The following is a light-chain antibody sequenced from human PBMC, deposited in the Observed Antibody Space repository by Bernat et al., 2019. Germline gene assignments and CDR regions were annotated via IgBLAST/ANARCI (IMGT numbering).Light chain of an antibody. CDR1: NIGEKS. V-gene: IGLV3-21*03. CDR2: DDS. J-gene: IGLJ3*02. CDR3: QGWDRSSGHVV. Sequence: SSVLTQPPSVSVAPGKTARITCGGNNIGEKSVNWYQQRPGQAPVLVVHDDSDRPSGSPERFSGSNSGNTATLTISRVGVGDEADYYCQGWDRSSGHVVFGGGTELTVL.